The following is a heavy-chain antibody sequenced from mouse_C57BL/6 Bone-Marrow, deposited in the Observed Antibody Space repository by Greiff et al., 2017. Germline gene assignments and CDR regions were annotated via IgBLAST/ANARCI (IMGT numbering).Heavy chain of an antibody. CDR1: GYSITSGYY. CDR2: ISYDGSN. J-gene: IGHJ3*01. CDR3: ARDNYGSSYAWFAD. Sequence: EVQLQESGPGLVKPSQSLSLTCSVTGYSITSGYYWNWIRQFPGNKLEWMGYISYDGSNNSNPSLKNRISITLDTSKNQFFLKLNSVTTGDTATYYCARDNYGSSYAWFADWGQGTLVTVSA. D-gene: IGHD1-1*01. V-gene: IGHV3-6*01.